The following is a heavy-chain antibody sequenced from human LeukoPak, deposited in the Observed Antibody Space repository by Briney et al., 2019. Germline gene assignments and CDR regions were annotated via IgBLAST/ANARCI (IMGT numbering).Heavy chain of an antibody. CDR3: ARVSLDCSSTSCYTLFDY. J-gene: IGHJ4*02. Sequence: SETLSLTCTVSGGSISSGDYYWSWIRQPPGKGLEWIGYINYSGSTYYNPSLKSRVTISVDTSKNQFSLKLSSVTAADTAVYYCARVSLDCSSTSCYTLFDYWGQGTLVTVSS. D-gene: IGHD2-2*02. CDR2: INYSGST. CDR1: GGSISSGDYY. V-gene: IGHV4-30-4*08.